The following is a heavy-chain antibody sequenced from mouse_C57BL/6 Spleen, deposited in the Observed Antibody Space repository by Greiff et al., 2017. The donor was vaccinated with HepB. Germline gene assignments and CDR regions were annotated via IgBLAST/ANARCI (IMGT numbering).Heavy chain of an antibody. D-gene: IGHD1-1*01. CDR3: AYGSRGLDY. CDR2: IDPSASYT. V-gene: IGHV1-59*01. Sequence: VQLQQPGAELVRPGTSVKLSCKASGYTFTSYWMHWVKQRPGQGLEWIGVIDPSASYTNYNQKFKGKATLTVDPSSSPAYMPLSSLTAEDSAVEYCAYGSRGLDYWGQGTSVTVSS. CDR1: GYTFTSYW. J-gene: IGHJ4*01.